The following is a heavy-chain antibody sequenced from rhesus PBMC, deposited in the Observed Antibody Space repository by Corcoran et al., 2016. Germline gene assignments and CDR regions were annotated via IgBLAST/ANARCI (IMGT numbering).Heavy chain of an antibody. V-gene: IGHV4S10*01. D-gene: IGHD5-24*01. J-gene: IGHJ6*01. CDR3: ARDPDGNSGYSWPLLYGLDS. Sequence: QVQLQESGPGVVQPSETLSLTCAVSGGSISDSYRWTWLRPPPGKGLEWLGYIYGSSTRTNYNPSLKSRVTISKDTSKNQFSLKLSSVTAADTAVYYCARDPDGNSGYSWPLLYGLDSWGQGVVVTVSS. CDR1: GGSISDSYR. CDR2: IYGSSTRT.